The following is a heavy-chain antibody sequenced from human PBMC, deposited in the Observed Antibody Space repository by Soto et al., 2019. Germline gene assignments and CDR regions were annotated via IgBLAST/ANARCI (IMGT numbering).Heavy chain of an antibody. CDR1: GGTFSSYT. J-gene: IGHJ4*02. D-gene: IGHD3-10*01. Sequence: QVPLVQSGAEVKKPGSSVKVSCKASGGTFSSYTISWVRQAPGQGLEWMGRIIPILGIANYAQKFQGRVTITADKSTSTAYMELSCLRSEDTAVYYCVWRYYYGSGSYSYFDYWGQGTLVTVSS. CDR2: IIPILGIA. CDR3: VWRYYYGSGSYSYFDY. V-gene: IGHV1-69*02.